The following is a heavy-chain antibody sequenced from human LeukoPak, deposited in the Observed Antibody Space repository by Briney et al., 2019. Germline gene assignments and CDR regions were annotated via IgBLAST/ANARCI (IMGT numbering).Heavy chain of an antibody. Sequence: SETLSLTCAVSGGSFSGYYWTWIRQPPGKGLEWIGEINHSGSTNYNPSLKNRVTISVDTYKNQFSLKLSSVTAADTAVYYCARGMVYSSSWQYGMDVWGEGTTVTVSS. V-gene: IGHV4-34*01. J-gene: IGHJ6*04. CDR1: GGSFSGYY. CDR2: INHSGST. CDR3: ARGMVYSSSWQYGMDV. D-gene: IGHD6-13*01.